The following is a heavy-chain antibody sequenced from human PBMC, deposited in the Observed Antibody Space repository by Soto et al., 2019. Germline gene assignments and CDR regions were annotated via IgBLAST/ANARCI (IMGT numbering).Heavy chain of an antibody. CDR2: TYHRSKWDT. J-gene: IGHJ6*02. Sequence: SQTLSLTCAISGDSVPSNSAAWNWIRQSPSRGLEWLGRTYHRSKWDTEYAESVEGRIIINPDTSMNQFSLQLNSVTPEDTAVYYCARERDTAMVNFLDVWGQGTTVTVSS. CDR3: ARERDTAMVNFLDV. CDR1: GDSVPSNSAA. V-gene: IGHV6-1*01. D-gene: IGHD5-18*01.